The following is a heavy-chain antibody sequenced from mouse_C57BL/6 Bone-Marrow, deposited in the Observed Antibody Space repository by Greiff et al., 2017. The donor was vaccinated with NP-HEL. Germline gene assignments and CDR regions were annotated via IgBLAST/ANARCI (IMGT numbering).Heavy chain of an antibody. Sequence: VHLVESGAELVRPGASVTLSCKASGYTFTDYEMHWVKQTPVHGLEWIGAIDPETGGTAYNQKFKGKAILTADKSSSTAYMELRSLTSEDSAVYYCTRDDAMDYWGQGTSVTVSS. J-gene: IGHJ4*01. CDR1: GYTFTDYE. CDR2: IDPETGGT. V-gene: IGHV1-15*01. CDR3: TRDDAMDY.